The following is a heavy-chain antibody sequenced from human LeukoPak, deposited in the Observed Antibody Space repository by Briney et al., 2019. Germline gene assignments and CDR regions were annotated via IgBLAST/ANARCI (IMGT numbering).Heavy chain of an antibody. D-gene: IGHD3-22*01. V-gene: IGHV3-30*18. CDR1: GFTFSSYG. CDR3: AKRNYDKHGGSDYYYYYYMDV. J-gene: IGHJ6*03. CDR2: ISYDGSNK. Sequence: GRSLRLSCAASGFTFSSYGMHWVRQAPGKGLEWVAVISYDGSNKYYADSVKGRFTISRDNSKNTLYLQMNSLRAEDTAVYYCAKRNYDKHGGSDYYYYYYMDVWGKGTTVTVSS.